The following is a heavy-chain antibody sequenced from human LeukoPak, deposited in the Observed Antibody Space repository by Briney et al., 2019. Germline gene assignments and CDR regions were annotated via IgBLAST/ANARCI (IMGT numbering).Heavy chain of an antibody. Sequence: SETLSLTCAVYGGSFSGYYWSWIRQPPGKGLEWIGEINHSGSTNYNPSLKSRVTISVDTSKNQFSLKLSSVTAADTAVYYCARGGYGDYVQYYFDYWGQGTLVTASS. CDR3: ARGGYGDYVQYYFDY. J-gene: IGHJ4*02. V-gene: IGHV4-34*01. D-gene: IGHD4-17*01. CDR2: INHSGST. CDR1: GGSFSGYY.